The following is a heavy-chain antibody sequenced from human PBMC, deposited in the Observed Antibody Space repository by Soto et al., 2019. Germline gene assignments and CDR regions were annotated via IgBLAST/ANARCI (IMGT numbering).Heavy chain of an antibody. CDR3: ARLRKLLWFGEPSVTPNFDY. Sequence: SETLSLTCAVYGGSFSGYFWSWIRQPPGKGLEWIGEINPSGSTNYNPSLRSRVTISADTSKNQFSLKLSSVTAADTAVYYCARLRKLLWFGEPSVTPNFDYWGQGTLVTVSS. J-gene: IGHJ4*02. V-gene: IGHV4-34*01. D-gene: IGHD3-10*01. CDR1: GGSFSGYF. CDR2: INPSGST.